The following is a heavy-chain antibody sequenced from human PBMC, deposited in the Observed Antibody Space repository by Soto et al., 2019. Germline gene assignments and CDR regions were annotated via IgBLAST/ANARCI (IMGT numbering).Heavy chain of an antibody. J-gene: IGHJ3*02. Sequence: PGGSQRLPCAASGFTCSGPAMHWVRQATGKGLEWVGRIRSKANSYATAYAASVKGRFTISRDDSKNTAYLQMNSLKTEDTAVYYCTSTEDDYPSLGGAFDIWGQGTMVTVSS. CDR2: IRSKANSYAT. CDR1: GFTCSGPA. CDR3: TSTEDDYPSLGGAFDI. D-gene: IGHD4-17*01. V-gene: IGHV3-73*01.